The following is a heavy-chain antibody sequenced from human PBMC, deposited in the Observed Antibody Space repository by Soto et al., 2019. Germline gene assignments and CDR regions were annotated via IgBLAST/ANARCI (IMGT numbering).Heavy chain of an antibody. V-gene: IGHV3-15*07. Sequence: GGSLRLSCAASGFTFTNAWINWVRQAPGKGLEWVGRIKSKTDGGTTDYAEPVKGRFAISRDDSNNMVYLQMNSLKIEDTAVYYCITDSYSTIIIVRFDYWGHGTLVTVSS. D-gene: IGHD3-22*01. CDR1: GFTFTNAW. CDR3: ITDSYSTIIIVRFDY. J-gene: IGHJ4*01. CDR2: IKSKTDGGTT.